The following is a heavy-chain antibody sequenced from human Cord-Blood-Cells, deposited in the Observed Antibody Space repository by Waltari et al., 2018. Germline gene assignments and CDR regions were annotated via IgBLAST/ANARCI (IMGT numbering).Heavy chain of an antibody. J-gene: IGHJ2*01. CDR2: IYPGESDT. Sequence: EVQLVQSGAEVKTPGESLEISCKGSGYSSTSYWIGWVRQMLGKGLEWMGIIYPGESDTRYSPSFQGQVTISADKSISTAYLQWSSLKASDTAMYYCARRSKSTHTNWYFDLWGRGTLVTVSS. V-gene: IGHV5-51*01. CDR3: ARRSKSTHTNWYFDL. CDR1: GYSSTSYW. D-gene: IGHD1-1*01.